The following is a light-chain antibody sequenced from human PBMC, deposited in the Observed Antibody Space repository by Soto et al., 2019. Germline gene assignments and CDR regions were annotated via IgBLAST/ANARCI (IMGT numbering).Light chain of an antibody. CDR1: QTVTIH. J-gene: IGKJ5*01. V-gene: IGKV3-20*01. CDR3: QQYGRSFT. CDR2: GAS. Sequence: EIVMTQSPATLSVSPGERATLSCRASQTVTIHLAWYQQKPGQAPRLLIYGASSRATGIPDRFSGSGSGTNFTLTISRLEPEDFAVYYCQQYGRSFTFGQGTRLEN.